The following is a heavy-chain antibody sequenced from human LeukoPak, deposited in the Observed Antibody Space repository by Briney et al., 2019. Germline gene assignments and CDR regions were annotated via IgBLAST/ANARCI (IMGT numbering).Heavy chain of an antibody. CDR2: IRYDGSNK. J-gene: IGHJ4*02. CDR3: AKEDDSSGFTQDY. D-gene: IGHD3-22*01. CDR1: GFTFSSYG. Sequence: GGSLRLSCAASGFTFSSYGMHWVRQAPGKGLEWVAFIRYDGSNKYYADSVKGRFTISRDDSKNTLYLQMNSLRAEDTAVYYCAKEDDSSGFTQDYWGQGTLVTVSS. V-gene: IGHV3-30*02.